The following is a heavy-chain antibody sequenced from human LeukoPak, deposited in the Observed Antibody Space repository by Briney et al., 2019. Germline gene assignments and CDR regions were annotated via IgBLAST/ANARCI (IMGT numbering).Heavy chain of an antibody. D-gene: IGHD2-15*01. Sequence: GGSLSLSCAASGFTFSSYWMSWVRQPPGKGPEWVANIKHDGSEKYYVDSVKGRFTISRDNAKNSLYLQMNSLRAEDTAVYYCAKEGLLYFDYWGQGTLVTVSS. V-gene: IGHV3-7*01. CDR3: AKEGLLYFDY. J-gene: IGHJ4*02. CDR1: GFTFSSYW. CDR2: IKHDGSEK.